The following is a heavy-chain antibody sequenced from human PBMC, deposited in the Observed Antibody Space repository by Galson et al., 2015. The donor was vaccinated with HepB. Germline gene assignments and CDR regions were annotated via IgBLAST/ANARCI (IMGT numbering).Heavy chain of an antibody. V-gene: IGHV3-9*01. Sequence: SLRLSCAASGFTFDDYAMHWVRQAPGKGLEWVSGISWNSGSIGYADSVKGRFTISRDNAKNSLYLQMNSLRAEDTALYYCAKDGSFSGGQFDYWGQGTLVTVSS. D-gene: IGHD3-16*01. CDR3: AKDGSFSGGQFDY. CDR2: ISWNSGSI. CDR1: GFTFDDYA. J-gene: IGHJ4*02.